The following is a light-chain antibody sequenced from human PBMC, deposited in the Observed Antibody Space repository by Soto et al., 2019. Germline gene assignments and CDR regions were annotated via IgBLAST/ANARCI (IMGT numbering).Light chain of an antibody. CDR3: KPLSNWPPKYT. CDR2: DAS. CDR1: QSVSSY. Sequence: EIVLTQSPATLSLSPGERATLSCRASQSVSSYLAWYQQKPGQAPRLLIYDASNRATGIPARFSGSGSGTDFTLTISSLEPEDFAVYSCKPLSNWPPKYTFGQGTKLEIK. V-gene: IGKV3-11*01. J-gene: IGKJ2*01.